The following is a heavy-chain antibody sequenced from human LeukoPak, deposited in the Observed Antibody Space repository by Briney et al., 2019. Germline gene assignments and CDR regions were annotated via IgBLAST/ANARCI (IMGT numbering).Heavy chain of an antibody. CDR1: GGSFSDFY. D-gene: IGHD2-2*01. CDR3: ARSRGITRMVWFDP. CDR2: INHSGST. Sequence: SETLSLTCAVYGGSFSDFYWSWIRQPPGKGLEWIGEINHSGSTNYNPSLKSRVPISVDTSKNQFSLKLSSVTAADTAVYYCARSRGITRMVWFDPWGQGTLVTVSS. J-gene: IGHJ5*02. V-gene: IGHV4-34*01.